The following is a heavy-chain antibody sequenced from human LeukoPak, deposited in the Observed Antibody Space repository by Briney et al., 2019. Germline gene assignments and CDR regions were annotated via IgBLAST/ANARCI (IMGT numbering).Heavy chain of an antibody. Sequence: GGSLRLSCAASGFTFSSHSMNWVRQAPGKGLEWVSSISGTISYIYHADSVKGRFTISRDNAKNSLYLQMNSLRAADMAVYYCARDVSSTSSWWFDPWGQGTLVIVSS. J-gene: IGHJ5*02. V-gene: IGHV3-21*04. CDR2: ISGTISYI. D-gene: IGHD2-2*01. CDR1: GFTFSSHS. CDR3: ARDVSSTSSWWFDP.